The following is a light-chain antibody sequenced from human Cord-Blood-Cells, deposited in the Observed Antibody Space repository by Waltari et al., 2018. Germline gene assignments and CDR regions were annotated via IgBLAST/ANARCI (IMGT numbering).Light chain of an antibody. CDR1: SSDVGGYNY. J-gene: IGLJ3*02. CDR3: CSYAGSYTWV. V-gene: IGLV2-11*01. Sequence: QSALTQPRSVSGSPGPSVTISCTGTSSDVGGYNYVSWYQQHPGKAPKLMIYVVSKRPSGVPDRFSGSKSGNTASLTISGLQAEDEADYYCCSYAGSYTWVFGGGTKLTVL. CDR2: VVS.